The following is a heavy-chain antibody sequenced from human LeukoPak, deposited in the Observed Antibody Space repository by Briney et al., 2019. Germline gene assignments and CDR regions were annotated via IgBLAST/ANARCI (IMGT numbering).Heavy chain of an antibody. CDR1: GGSISSGSYY. J-gene: IGHJ3*02. Sequence: SETLSLTCTVSGGSISSGSYYWSWIRQPAGKGLEWIGHIYTSGFTSYNPSLKSRVTMSVDTSKNQFSLKLSSVTAADTAVYYCARDLRDAFDIWGQGTMVTVSS. V-gene: IGHV4-61*09. CDR2: IYTSGFT. CDR3: ARDLRDAFDI.